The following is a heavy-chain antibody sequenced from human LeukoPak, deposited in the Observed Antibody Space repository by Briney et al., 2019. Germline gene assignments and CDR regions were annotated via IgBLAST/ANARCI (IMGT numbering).Heavy chain of an antibody. V-gene: IGHV4-39*01. D-gene: IGHD3-22*01. Sequence: SETLSLTCTVSGGSISSSSYYWGWIRQPPGKGLERIGSIYYSGSTYYNPSLKSRVTISVDTSKNQFSLKLSSVTAADTAVYYCARHKDDSSGYYYSNDDYWGQGTLVTVSS. J-gene: IGHJ4*02. CDR1: GGSISSSSYY. CDR2: IYYSGST. CDR3: ARHKDDSSGYYYSNDDY.